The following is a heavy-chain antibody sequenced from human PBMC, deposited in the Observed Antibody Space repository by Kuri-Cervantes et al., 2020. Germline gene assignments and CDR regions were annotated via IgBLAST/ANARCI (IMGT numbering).Heavy chain of an antibody. CDR3: ATGGTGDSSGYYERVY. CDR2: ISSSGGST. CDR1: GFTFSSHG. Sequence: GESLKISCAASGFTFSSHGMSWVRQSPGTGLEWVLSISSSGGSTYYADSAKGRFTISRDNSKNTLYLQMNSLRAEDTAVYYCATGGTGDSSGYYERVYWGQGTLVTVSS. J-gene: IGHJ4*02. D-gene: IGHD3-22*01. V-gene: IGHV3-23*01.